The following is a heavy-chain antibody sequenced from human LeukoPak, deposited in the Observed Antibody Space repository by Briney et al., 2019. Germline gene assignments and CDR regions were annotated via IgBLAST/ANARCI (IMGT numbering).Heavy chain of an antibody. CDR1: GFTFSSYA. CDR3: AKYGPQDSGSSHFDY. Sequence: GGSLRLSCAASGFTFSSYAMSWVRQAPGKGLEWVSAIRDSGSSTHYADSVKGRFTTSRDNSKNTLFLQMNSLRAEDTAIYYCAKYGPQDSGSSHFDYWGKGALVTVSP. J-gene: IGHJ4*02. V-gene: IGHV3-23*01. CDR2: IRDSGSST. D-gene: IGHD1-26*01.